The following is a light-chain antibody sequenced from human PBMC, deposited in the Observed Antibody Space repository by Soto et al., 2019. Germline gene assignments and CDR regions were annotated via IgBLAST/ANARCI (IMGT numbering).Light chain of an antibody. V-gene: IGKV3-11*01. Sequence: EIVLTQSPATLSLSPGERATLSCRASQSVRSYLAWYQQKPGQAPRLLIYDASNRALGIPARFSGSGSGTDFTLTISSLEPEDFSIYYCQQRSDWPWTFGKGTKVEMK. CDR2: DAS. J-gene: IGKJ1*01. CDR3: QQRSDWPWT. CDR1: QSVRSY.